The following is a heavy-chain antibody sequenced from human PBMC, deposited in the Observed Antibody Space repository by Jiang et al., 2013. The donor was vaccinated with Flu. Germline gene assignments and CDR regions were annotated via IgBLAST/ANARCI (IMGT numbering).Heavy chain of an antibody. CDR1: GFSLTTGGVG. J-gene: IGHJ5*02. D-gene: IGHD6-25*01. CDR3: AHTSGRQGDPLDL. Sequence: KPTQTLTLTCSFSGFSLTTGGVGVTWVRQPPGKALEWLAVIYSDYDKRYNPTLMTRLTITQVTSRNQAMLSVTNVGPVDSATYYCAHTSGRQGDPLDLWGQGTPVTVSS. CDR2: IYSDYDK. V-gene: IGHV2-5*02.